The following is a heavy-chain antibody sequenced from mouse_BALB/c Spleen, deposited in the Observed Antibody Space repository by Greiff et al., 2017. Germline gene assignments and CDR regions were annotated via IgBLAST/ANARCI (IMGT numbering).Heavy chain of an antibody. Sequence: VQLKESGGGLVQPGGSLRLSCATSGFTFTDYYMSWVRQPPGKALEWLGFIRNKANGYTTEYSASVKGRFTISRDNSQSILYLQMNTLRAEDSATYYCARDNDGYYWYFDYWGQGTTLTVSS. CDR3: ARDNDGYYWYFDY. CDR1: GFTFTDYY. CDR2: IRNKANGYTT. D-gene: IGHD2-3*01. V-gene: IGHV7-3*02. J-gene: IGHJ2*01.